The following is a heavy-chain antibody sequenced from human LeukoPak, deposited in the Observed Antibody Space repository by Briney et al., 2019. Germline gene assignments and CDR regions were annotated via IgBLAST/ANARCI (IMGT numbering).Heavy chain of an antibody. CDR2: INHSGST. Sequence: SETLSLTCAVYGGSFSGYYWSWIRQPPGKGLEWIGEINHSGSTDYNPSLKSRVTISVDTSKNQFSLKLSSVTAADTAVYYCARHGYLGYCSGGSCYGHWGQGTLVTVSS. V-gene: IGHV4-34*01. CDR3: ARHGYLGYCSGGSCYGH. CDR1: GGSFSGYY. D-gene: IGHD2-15*01. J-gene: IGHJ4*02.